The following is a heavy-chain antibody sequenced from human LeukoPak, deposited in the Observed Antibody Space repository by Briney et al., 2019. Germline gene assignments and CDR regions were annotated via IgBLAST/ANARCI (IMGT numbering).Heavy chain of an antibody. CDR2: LSSSSGYI. Sequence: GGSLRLSCAASGFTFSSYSMNWVRQAPGKGLEWVSSLSSSSGYIYYADSVKGRFTISRDNAKNSLYLQMNSLRAEDTAVYYCARVDGYSYGYAFGYWGQGTLVTVSS. D-gene: IGHD5-18*01. V-gene: IGHV3-21*01. CDR3: ARVDGYSYGYAFGY. CDR1: GFTFSSYS. J-gene: IGHJ4*02.